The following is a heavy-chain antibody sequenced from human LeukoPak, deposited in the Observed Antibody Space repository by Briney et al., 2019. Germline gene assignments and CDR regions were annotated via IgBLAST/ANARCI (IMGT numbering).Heavy chain of an antibody. D-gene: IGHD4-23*01. J-gene: IGHJ3*02. CDR2: IFYTGST. V-gene: IGHV4-61*08. CDR1: GNSISSGDYY. Sequence: SQTLSLTCTVSGNSISSGDYYWSWIRQPPGKGLEWIGYIFYTGSTNYNPSLKSRVTISVLTSKNRFSLKLSSVTAADTAVYYCATLTGGDDAFDIWGQGTMVTVSS. CDR3: ATLTGGDDAFDI.